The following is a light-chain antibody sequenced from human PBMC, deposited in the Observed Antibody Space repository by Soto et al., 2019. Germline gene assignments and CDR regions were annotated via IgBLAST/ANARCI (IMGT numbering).Light chain of an antibody. V-gene: IGLV2-14*01. CDR3: SSYTSSSTLVV. J-gene: IGLJ2*01. CDR2: EVS. Sequence: QSVLTQPASVSGSPGQSITISCTGTSSDVGGYNYVSWYQQHPGKAPKLMIYEVSNRPSGVSNRFSGSKSGNTASLTISGLQAEDEADYYCSSYTSSSTLVVLGGGTKLPVL. CDR1: SSDVGGYNY.